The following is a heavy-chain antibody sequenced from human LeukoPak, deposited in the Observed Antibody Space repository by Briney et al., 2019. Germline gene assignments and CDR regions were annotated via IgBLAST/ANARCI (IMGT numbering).Heavy chain of an antibody. V-gene: IGHV3-9*01. J-gene: IGHJ6*02. CDR1: GFTFDDYA. D-gene: IGHD6-13*01. Sequence: GGSLRLSCEASGFTFDDYAIHWVRQAPGKGLEWVSGISWNRGSIGYSDSVTGRFTISRDNAKNCLYLQMNSLRAEDTALYYCAKDTAAAVYYYYGMDVWGQGTTVTVSS. CDR3: AKDTAAAVYYYYGMDV. CDR2: ISWNRGSI.